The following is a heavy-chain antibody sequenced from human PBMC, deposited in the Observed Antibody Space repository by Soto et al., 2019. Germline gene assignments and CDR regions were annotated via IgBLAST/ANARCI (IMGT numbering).Heavy chain of an antibody. J-gene: IGHJ4*02. Sequence: PSQTLSLTCAISGDSVSSNSAAWNWIRQSPSRGLEWLGRTYYRSKWYNDYAVSVKSRITINPDTSKNQFSLQLNSVTPEDTAVYFCARGALSDGSGRYYFGTPAYYFDYWGQGNLVTVSS. CDR2: TYYRSKWYN. V-gene: IGHV6-1*01. CDR1: GDSVSSNSAA. D-gene: IGHD6-19*01. CDR3: ARGALSDGSGRYYFGTPAYYFDY.